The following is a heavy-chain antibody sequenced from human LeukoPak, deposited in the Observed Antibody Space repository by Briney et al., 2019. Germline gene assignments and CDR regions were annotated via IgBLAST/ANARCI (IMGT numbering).Heavy chain of an antibody. D-gene: IGHD3-22*01. Sequence: SETLSLTCTVSGGSIRSTNYYWSWIRQDPAKGLEWIGYIYHSGSTYYNPALKSRVTISLETSKNQFSLKLRSVTAADTAVYYCTRANYYDSTGYLPVVYPSDYWGQGTLVTVSS. CDR3: TRANYYDSTGYLPVVYPSDY. CDR1: GGSIRSTNYY. CDR2: IYHSGST. J-gene: IGHJ4*02. V-gene: IGHV4-31*03.